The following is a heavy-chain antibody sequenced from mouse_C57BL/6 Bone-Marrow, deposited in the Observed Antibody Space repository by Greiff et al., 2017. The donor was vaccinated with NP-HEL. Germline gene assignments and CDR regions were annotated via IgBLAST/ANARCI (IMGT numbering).Heavy chain of an antibody. Sequence: DVHLVESEGGLVQPGSSMKLSCTASGFTFSDYYMAWVRQVPEKGLEWVANINYDGSSTYYLDSLKSRFIISRDNAKNILYLQMSSLKSEDTATYYCARVVTTVVAIDYWGQGTTLTVSS. CDR2: INYDGSST. D-gene: IGHD1-1*01. J-gene: IGHJ2*01. V-gene: IGHV5-16*01. CDR1: GFTFSDYY. CDR3: ARVVTTVVAIDY.